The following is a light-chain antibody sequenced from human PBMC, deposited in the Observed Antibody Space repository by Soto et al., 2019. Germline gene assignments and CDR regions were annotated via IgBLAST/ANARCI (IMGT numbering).Light chain of an antibody. Sequence: EIVMTQSPATLSVSPGERSTLSCRASQSVSSNLAWYQQKPGQTPKLLIYVASTRATGLPARFSGSGSGTEFTLTISSLQSEDFAVYYCQQYNVWPLPFGGGTKVEFK. V-gene: IGKV3-15*01. CDR1: QSVSSN. CDR2: VAS. J-gene: IGKJ4*01. CDR3: QQYNVWPLP.